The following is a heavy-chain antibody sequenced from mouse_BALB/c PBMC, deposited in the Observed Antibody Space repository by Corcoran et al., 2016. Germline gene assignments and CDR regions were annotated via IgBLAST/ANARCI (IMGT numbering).Heavy chain of an antibody. D-gene: IGHD2-1*01. Sequence: QVQLQQSGPELVKHGASVKIFCKASGYSFTSYYIHWVKQRPGQGLEWSGWIFPGSGNTKYNEKFKGKATLTADTSSSTAYMQLSSLTSEDSAVYFCARGGNYYAIDYWGQGTSVTVSS. V-gene: IGHV1-66*01. CDR2: IFPGSGNT. CDR1: GYSFTSYY. J-gene: IGHJ4*01. CDR3: ARGGNYYAIDY.